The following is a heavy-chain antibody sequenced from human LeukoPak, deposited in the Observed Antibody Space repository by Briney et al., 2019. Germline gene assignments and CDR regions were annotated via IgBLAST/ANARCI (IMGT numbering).Heavy chain of an antibody. V-gene: IGHV1-69*13. CDR1: GGTFSSYA. Sequence: GASVKVSCKASGGTFSSYAICWVRQAPGQGLEWMGGIIPIFGTANYAQKFQGRVTITADESTSTAYMELSSLRSEDTAVYYCARGDPGPGDVPAAILNWFDPWGQGTLVTVSS. CDR3: ARGDPGPGDVPAAILNWFDP. D-gene: IGHD2-2*01. CDR2: IIPIFGTA. J-gene: IGHJ5*02.